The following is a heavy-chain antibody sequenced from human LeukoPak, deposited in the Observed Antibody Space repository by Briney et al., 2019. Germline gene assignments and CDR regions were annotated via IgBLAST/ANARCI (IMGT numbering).Heavy chain of an antibody. CDR1: GFTFSTYG. CDR2: ISYDGSNK. J-gene: IGHJ4*02. CDR3: AKDTYSGRYLSDY. V-gene: IGHV3-30*18. Sequence: GRSLRLSCAASGFTFSTYGMHWVRQAPGKGLEWVAVISYDGSNKYYADSVKGRFTISRDNSKNTLYLQMNSLRAEDTAVYYCAKDTYSGRYLSDYWGQGTLVTVSS. D-gene: IGHD1-26*01.